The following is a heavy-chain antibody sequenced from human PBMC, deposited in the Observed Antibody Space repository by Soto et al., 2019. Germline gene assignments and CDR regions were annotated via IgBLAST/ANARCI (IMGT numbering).Heavy chain of an antibody. V-gene: IGHV1-2*04. CDR2: INPNSGGT. D-gene: IGHD6-13*01. CDR1: GYTFTGYY. Sequence: ASVKVSCKASGYTFTGYYMHWVRQAPGQGLEWMGWINPNSGGTNYAQKFQGWVTMTRDTSISTAYMKLSRLRSDDAAVYYCARGGSSSLNWFDPWGQGTLVTVSS. J-gene: IGHJ5*02. CDR3: ARGGSSSLNWFDP.